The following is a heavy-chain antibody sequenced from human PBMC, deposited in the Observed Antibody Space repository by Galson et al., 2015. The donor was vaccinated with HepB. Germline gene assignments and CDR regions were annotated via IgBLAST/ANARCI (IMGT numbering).Heavy chain of an antibody. Sequence: SLRLSCAASGFTFSSYWMHWVRQAPGKGLVWVSRINHDGSTTAYADSVKGRFTISRDNAKNTLYLQMDSLRAEDTAVYYCVRADVGNFDYWGQGTLVTVSS. J-gene: IGHJ4*02. CDR1: GFTFSSYW. CDR3: VRADVGNFDY. CDR2: INHDGSTT. V-gene: IGHV3-74*03. D-gene: IGHD3-10*01.